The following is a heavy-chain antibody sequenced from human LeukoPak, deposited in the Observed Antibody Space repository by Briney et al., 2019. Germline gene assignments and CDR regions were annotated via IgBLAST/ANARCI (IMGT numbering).Heavy chain of an antibody. D-gene: IGHD6-13*01. CDR2: MFYSGGT. V-gene: IGHV4-59*01. J-gene: IGHJ4*01. CDR1: GGSISSYS. CDR3: AREVVAAPGTVDY. Sequence: SETLSLTCTVSGGSISSYSWTWIRQPPGKGLEWIGNMFYSGGTNYNSSLKSRVTVSVDTSKNQFSLKLSSVTAADTAVYYCAREVVAAPGTVDYWGQGTLVTVSS.